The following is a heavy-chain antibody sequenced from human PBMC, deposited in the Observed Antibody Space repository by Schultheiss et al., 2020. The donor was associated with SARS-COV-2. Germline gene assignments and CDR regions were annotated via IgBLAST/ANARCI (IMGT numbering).Heavy chain of an antibody. CDR2: ISAYNGNT. CDR1: GGTFSSYA. CDR3: AREGGSYSYFDH. Sequence: SVKVSCKASGGTFSSYAISWVRQAPGQGLEWMGWISAYNGNTNYAQKFQGRVTITADESTSTAYMELSSLRSEDTAVYYCAREGGSYSYFDHWGQGTLVTVSS. V-gene: IGHV1-69*13. D-gene: IGHD1-26*01. J-gene: IGHJ4*02.